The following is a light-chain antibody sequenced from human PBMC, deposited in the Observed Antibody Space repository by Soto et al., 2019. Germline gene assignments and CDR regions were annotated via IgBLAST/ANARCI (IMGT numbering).Light chain of an antibody. Sequence: EIVLTQSQGPLSLSPGERATLSCRASKSLTNNYFAWYQQKPGRALRLLIDGASTRATGIPDRFSGSGSGTDFTLTISRLEPEDVAVYYCQQYEAVVTFGQGTKVEI. J-gene: IGKJ1*01. CDR1: KSLTNNY. V-gene: IGKV3-20*01. CDR2: GAS. CDR3: QQYEAVVT.